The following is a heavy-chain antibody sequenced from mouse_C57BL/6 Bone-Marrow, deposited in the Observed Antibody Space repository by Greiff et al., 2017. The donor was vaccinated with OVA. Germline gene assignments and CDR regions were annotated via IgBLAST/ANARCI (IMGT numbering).Heavy chain of an antibody. V-gene: IGHV5-4*01. Sequence: EVQLVESGGGLVKPGGSLKLSCAASGFTFSSYAMSWVRQTPEKRLEWVATISDGGSYTYYPDNVKGRFTISRDNAKNNLYLQMSHLKSEDTAMYYCARAASITRFAYWGQGTLDTVSA. CDR2: ISDGGSYT. CDR3: ARAASITRFAY. D-gene: IGHD2-4*01. CDR1: GFTFSSYA. J-gene: IGHJ3*01.